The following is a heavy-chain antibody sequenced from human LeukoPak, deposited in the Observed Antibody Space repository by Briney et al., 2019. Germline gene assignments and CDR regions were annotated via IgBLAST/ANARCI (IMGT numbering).Heavy chain of an antibody. J-gene: IGHJ3*02. D-gene: IGHD3-22*01. CDR3: ARVTYYYDSSGYFGAGDAFDI. CDR2: IYPGDSDT. CDR1: GYSFTSYW. Sequence: GESLKISCKGSGYSFTSYWIGWVRQMPGKGLEWMGIIYPGDSDTRYSPSFQGQVTISADKSISTAYLQWSSLEASDTAMYYCARVTYYYDSSGYFGAGDAFDIWGQGTMVTVSS. V-gene: IGHV5-51*01.